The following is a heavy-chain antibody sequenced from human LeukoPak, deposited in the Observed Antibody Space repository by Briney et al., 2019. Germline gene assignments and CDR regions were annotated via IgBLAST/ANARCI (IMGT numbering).Heavy chain of an antibody. CDR2: ITSGSVYI. CDR1: GFTFSRFG. CDR3: VRPGTPYYYDSSGYYPGFDV. Sequence: GGSLRLSCAASGFTFSRFGMNWVRQAPGKGLEWVSSITSGSVYIYYADSVKGRFTISRDNTKNSLYLQLTSLRAGDTAVYYCVRPGTPYYYDSSGYYPGFDVWGQGTVVTV. D-gene: IGHD3-22*01. J-gene: IGHJ3*01. V-gene: IGHV3-21*01.